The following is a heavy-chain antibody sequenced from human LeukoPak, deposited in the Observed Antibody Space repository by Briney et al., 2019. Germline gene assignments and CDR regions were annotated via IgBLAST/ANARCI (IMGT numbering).Heavy chain of an antibody. Sequence: GGSLRHSCAASGFTLSSYWMHSVRHAPGKGLVWVSRINRDGSSTSYADSVRGRFTISRDNAKNTLYLQMNSLRAEDTGVYYCAIPVTTSRIAAAVYWGQGTLVTVSS. J-gene: IGHJ4*02. CDR2: INRDGSST. CDR1: GFTLSSYW. D-gene: IGHD6-13*01. CDR3: AIPVTTSRIAAAVY. V-gene: IGHV3-74*01.